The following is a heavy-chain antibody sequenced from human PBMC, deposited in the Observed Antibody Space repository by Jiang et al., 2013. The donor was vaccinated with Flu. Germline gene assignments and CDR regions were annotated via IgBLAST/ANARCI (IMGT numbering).Heavy chain of an antibody. Sequence: LLKPSETLSLTCTVSGASITTYYWSWIRQPPGKGLESIGYISNNGDTNSNPSLKSRVTISLDTSKNQFSLNLKSVTAADTAVYYCARTARVFDYWGQGILVTVSS. CDR1: GASITTYY. CDR3: ARTARVFDY. CDR2: ISNNGDT. J-gene: IGHJ4*02. V-gene: IGHV4-59*01. D-gene: IGHD6-13*01.